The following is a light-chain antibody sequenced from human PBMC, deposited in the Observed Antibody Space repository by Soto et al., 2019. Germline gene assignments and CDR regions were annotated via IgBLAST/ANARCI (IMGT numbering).Light chain of an antibody. V-gene: IGKV1-5*03. CDR2: KAS. Sequence: DIQMTQSPSTLSASVGDRVTITCRASQSISSWLAWYQQKPGKAPKLLIYKASNLESGVPTRFSGSGSGTEFTRSISSLQPDDSATYHCQQYQSYPWTFGQGTKVEIK. CDR1: QSISSW. CDR3: QQYQSYPWT. J-gene: IGKJ1*01.